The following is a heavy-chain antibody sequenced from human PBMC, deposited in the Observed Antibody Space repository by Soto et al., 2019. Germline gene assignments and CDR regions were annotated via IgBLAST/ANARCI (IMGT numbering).Heavy chain of an antibody. J-gene: IGHJ6*02. Sequence: PGVSLRVSCAASGCTFISYGRHWIRQAQGKGLEWVAVISYDGSNKYYADSVKGRFTISRDNSKNTLYLQMNSLRAEDTAVYYCAKGGYFDWLLDDYYYYGMDVWGQGTTVTVSS. CDR2: ISYDGSNK. V-gene: IGHV3-30*18. CDR3: AKGGYFDWLLDDYYYYGMDV. CDR1: GCTFISYG. D-gene: IGHD3-9*01.